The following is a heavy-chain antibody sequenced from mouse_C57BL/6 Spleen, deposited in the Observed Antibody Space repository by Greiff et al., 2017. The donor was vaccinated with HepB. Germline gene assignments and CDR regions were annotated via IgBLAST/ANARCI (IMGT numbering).Heavy chain of an antibody. CDR1: GYTFTSYW. Sequence: QVQLKQSGAELVKPGASVKLSCKASGYTFTSYWMHWVKQRPGRGLEWIGRIDPNSGGTKYNEKFKSKATLTVDKPSRTAYMQLSSLTSEDSAVSYCARSGYDYDDGNWYFDVWGTGTTVTVSS. CDR2: IDPNSGGT. J-gene: IGHJ1*03. CDR3: ARSGYDYDDGNWYFDV. D-gene: IGHD2-4*01. V-gene: IGHV1-72*01.